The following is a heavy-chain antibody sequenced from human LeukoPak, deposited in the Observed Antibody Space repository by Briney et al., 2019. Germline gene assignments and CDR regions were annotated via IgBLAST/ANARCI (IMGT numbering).Heavy chain of an antibody. Sequence: GGSLRLSCAASGFTFSTYDMHSARHATGKGLEWVSSIDTSGDTYYPGSVKGRFTISRENAKNSFSLQMNSLRAGDTAVYYCARGAEATRWYFDLWGRGTLVTVSS. J-gene: IGHJ2*01. CDR2: IDTSGDT. D-gene: IGHD6-19*01. CDR3: ARGAEATRWYFDL. CDR1: GFTFSTYD. V-gene: IGHV3-13*01.